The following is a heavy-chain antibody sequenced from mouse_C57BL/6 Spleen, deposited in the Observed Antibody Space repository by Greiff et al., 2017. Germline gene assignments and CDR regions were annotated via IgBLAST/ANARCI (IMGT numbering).Heavy chain of an antibody. CDR3: AREGYDDYFDV. CDR1: GYTFTDYN. V-gene: IGHV1-18*01. J-gene: IGHJ1*03. CDR2: ISPNNGGT. Sequence: VQLQQSGPELVKPGASVKIPCKASGYTFTDYNMDWVKQSHGKSLEWIGDISPNNGGTIYNEKFKGRATLTVDKSSSTAYMELRSLTSEDTAVYDCAREGYDDYFDVWGTGTTVTVSS. D-gene: IGHD2-2*01.